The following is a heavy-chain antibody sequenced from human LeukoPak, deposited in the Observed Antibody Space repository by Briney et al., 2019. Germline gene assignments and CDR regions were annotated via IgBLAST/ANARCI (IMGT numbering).Heavy chain of an antibody. CDR3: ARELRYCSGDSCYSGWVRGIVSFDY. Sequence: PSETLSLTCTVSGGSISSSSYYWGWIRQPPGKGLEWIGSIYYSGSTYYNPSLKSRVTISVDTSKNQFSLKLSSVTAADTAVYYCARELRYCSGDSCYSGWVRGIVSFDYWGQGTLVTVSS. J-gene: IGHJ4*02. CDR2: IYYSGST. D-gene: IGHD2-15*01. V-gene: IGHV4-39*02. CDR1: GGSISSSSYY.